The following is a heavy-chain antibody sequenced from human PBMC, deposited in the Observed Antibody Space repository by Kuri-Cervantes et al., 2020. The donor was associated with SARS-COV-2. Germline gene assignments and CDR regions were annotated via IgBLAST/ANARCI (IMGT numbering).Heavy chain of an antibody. CDR3: ARDAPMVRGAPHDY. D-gene: IGHD3-10*01. Sequence: GGSLRLSCAASGFTFSSYSMNWVRQAPGKGLEWVSSISSSSSYIYYADSVKGRFTISRDNAKNSLYLQMNSLRSDDTAVYYCARDAPMVRGAPHDYWGQGTLVTVSS. V-gene: IGHV3-21*04. CDR1: GFTFSSYS. CDR2: ISSSSSYI. J-gene: IGHJ4*02.